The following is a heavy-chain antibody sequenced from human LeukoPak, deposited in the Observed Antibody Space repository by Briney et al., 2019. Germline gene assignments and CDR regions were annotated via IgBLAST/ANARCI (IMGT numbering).Heavy chain of an antibody. CDR1: GGSISSGGYY. J-gene: IGHJ5*02. V-gene: IGHV4-31*03. D-gene: IGHD1-1*01. CDR2: IYYSGST. CDR3: ARGVPPSPTYNWFDP. Sequence: SQTLSLTCTVSGGSISSGGYYWSWIRQHPGKGLEWIGYIYYSGSTYYDPSLKSRVTISVDTSKNQFSLKLSSVTAADTAVYYCARGVPPSPTYNWFDPWGQGTLVTVSS.